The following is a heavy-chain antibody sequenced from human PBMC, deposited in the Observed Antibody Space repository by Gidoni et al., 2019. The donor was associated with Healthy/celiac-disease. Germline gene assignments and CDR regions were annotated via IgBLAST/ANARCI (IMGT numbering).Heavy chain of an antibody. CDR1: GYTFTSYA. CDR2: INTNTGNP. J-gene: IGHJ1*01. CDR3: ARDPEVDFPGIAAAGTRDAEYFQH. V-gene: IGHV7-4-1*02. D-gene: IGHD6-13*01. Sequence: QVQLVQSGSELKKPGASVTVSCQASGYTFTSYAMNWVRQAPGQGLEWMGWINTNTGNPTYAQGFTGRFVFSLDTSVSTAYLQISSLKAEDTAVYYCARDPEVDFPGIAAAGTRDAEYFQHWGQGTLVTVSS.